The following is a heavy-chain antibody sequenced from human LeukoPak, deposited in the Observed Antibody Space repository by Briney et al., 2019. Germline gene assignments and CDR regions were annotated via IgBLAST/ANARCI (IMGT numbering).Heavy chain of an antibody. CDR3: ARDQDIAAAGFDY. CDR2: ITHSGST. D-gene: IGHD6-13*01. Sequence: SETLSLTCAVYGGSFSGYYWSWIRQPPGKGLEWIGEITHSGSTNYNPSLKSRVTISVDTSKNQFSLKLNSVTAADTAMYYCARDQDIAAAGFDYWGQGTLVTVSS. V-gene: IGHV4-34*01. CDR1: GGSFSGYY. J-gene: IGHJ4*02.